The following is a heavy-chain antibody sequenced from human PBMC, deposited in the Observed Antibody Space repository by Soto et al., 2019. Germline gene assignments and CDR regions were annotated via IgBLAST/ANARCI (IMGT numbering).Heavy chain of an antibody. CDR1: GFTFSNYA. V-gene: IGHV3-23*01. D-gene: IGHD3-16*01. Sequence: GGSLRLSCAVSGFTFSNYAISWVRQAPGKGLEWVSIISGGGDTSYYADSVKGRFTISRDNAKNTLYLQMTSLRAEDAAIYYCGRTFRDGLLGLDPWGQGTLVTVSS. J-gene: IGHJ5*02. CDR2: ISGGGDTS. CDR3: GRTFRDGLLGLDP.